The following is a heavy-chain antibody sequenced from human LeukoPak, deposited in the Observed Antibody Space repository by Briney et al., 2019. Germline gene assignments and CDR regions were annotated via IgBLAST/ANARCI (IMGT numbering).Heavy chain of an antibody. CDR2: ISGSGGST. CDR3: AKDRSRYSGYDPRSYYFDY. Sequence: PGGSLRLSCAASGFTFSSYAMSWVRQAPGKGLEWVSAISGSGGSTYYADSVKGRFTISRDNSKNTLYLQVNSLRTEDTAVYCCAKDRSRYSGYDPRSYYFDYWGQGTLVSVSS. J-gene: IGHJ4*02. V-gene: IGHV3-23*01. CDR1: GFTFSSYA. D-gene: IGHD5-12*01.